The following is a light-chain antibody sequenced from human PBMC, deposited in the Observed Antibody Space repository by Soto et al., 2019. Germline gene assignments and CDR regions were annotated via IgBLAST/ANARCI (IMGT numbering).Light chain of an antibody. Sequence: EIVLTQSPGTLSLSPGERATLSCRASQSVSSSYLAWYQQKPGQAPRLLIYGASSRATGIPDRFSGSGSGTDFTLTISRLAPEDFAVYYCQQYGSSPEYTFGQGTKLEIK. V-gene: IGKV3-20*01. CDR3: QQYGSSPEYT. CDR1: QSVSSSY. CDR2: GAS. J-gene: IGKJ2*01.